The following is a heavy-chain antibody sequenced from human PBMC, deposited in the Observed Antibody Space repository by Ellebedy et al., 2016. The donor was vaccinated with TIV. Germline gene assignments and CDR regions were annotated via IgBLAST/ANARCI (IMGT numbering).Heavy chain of an antibody. CDR3: ARHSGSGSYDWFDP. CDR1: GYTFANYW. J-gene: IGHJ5*02. CDR2: IYPGDSDT. Sequence: GESLKISCKGSGYTFANYWIGWVRQMPGKGLAWMGIIYPGDSDTRYSPPFQGQVTISADKSISTAYLQWSSLKASDTAMYYCARHSGSGSYDWFDPWGQGTLVTVSS. V-gene: IGHV5-51*01. D-gene: IGHD3-10*01.